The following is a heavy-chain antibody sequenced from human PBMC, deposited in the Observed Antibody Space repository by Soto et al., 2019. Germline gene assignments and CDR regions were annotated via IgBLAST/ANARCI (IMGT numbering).Heavy chain of an antibody. D-gene: IGHD1-26*01. CDR1: GYTFASYA. V-gene: IGHV1-3*01. Sequence: QVQLVQSGAEVKKPGASVKVSCKASGYTFASYAMHWVRQAPGQRLEWMGWINAGNGNTKYSQKFQGRVTITRDTSASTAYMELSSLRSEDTAVYYCARTLVGATPADYWGQGTLVTVSS. CDR2: INAGNGNT. CDR3: ARTLVGATPADY. J-gene: IGHJ4*02.